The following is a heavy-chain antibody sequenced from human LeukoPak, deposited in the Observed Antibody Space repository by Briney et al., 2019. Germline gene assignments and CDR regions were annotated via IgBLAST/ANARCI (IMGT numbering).Heavy chain of an antibody. J-gene: IGHJ3*02. Sequence: GASVKVSCRASGGTFSSYAISWVRQAPGQGLEWMGGIIPIFGTANYARKFQGRVTITADESTSTAYMELSSLRSEDTAVYYCARDRSYGPDAFDIWGQGTMVTVSS. D-gene: IGHD5-18*01. CDR2: IIPIFGTA. V-gene: IGHV1-69*13. CDR1: GGTFSSYA. CDR3: ARDRSYGPDAFDI.